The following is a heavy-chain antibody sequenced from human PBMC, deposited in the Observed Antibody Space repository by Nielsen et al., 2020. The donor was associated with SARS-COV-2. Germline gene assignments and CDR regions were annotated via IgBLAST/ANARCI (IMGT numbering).Heavy chain of an antibody. Sequence: GGSLRLSCAASGFTFSTFAMHWVRQAPGKGLEWVAIISHDGNPLYNVGSVKGRFTISRDNSKNTLHLQMDSLRVEDTAVYFCARFGRIVEVGGGVTLPDVFDVWGQGTVVTVSS. D-gene: IGHD2-21*01. CDR2: ISHDGNPL. CDR3: ARFGRIVEVGGGVTLPDVFDV. CDR1: GFTFSTFA. V-gene: IGHV3-30*04. J-gene: IGHJ3*01.